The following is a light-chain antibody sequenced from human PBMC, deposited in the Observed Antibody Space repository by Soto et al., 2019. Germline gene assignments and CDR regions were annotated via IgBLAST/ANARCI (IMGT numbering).Light chain of an antibody. CDR1: SSDVGGYNY. J-gene: IGLJ2*01. CDR2: DVS. CDR3: CSYAGSYTSL. Sequence: QSVLTQPRSVSGSPGQSVTISCTGTSSDVGGYNYVSWYQQHPGKAPKLMIYDVSKRPSGVPDRFSGSKSGNTASLTISGLQAEDEAEYYCCSYAGSYTSLFGGGTKLTVL. V-gene: IGLV2-11*01.